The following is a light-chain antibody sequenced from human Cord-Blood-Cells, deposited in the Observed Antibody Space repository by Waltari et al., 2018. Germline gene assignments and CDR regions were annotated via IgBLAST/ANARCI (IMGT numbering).Light chain of an antibody. Sequence: DILMTQSPDPLAVSLGEGATITCNSSQSFLYSSNNKNYLAWYQQKPGQPPKLLIYWASTRESGVPDRFSGSGSGTDFTLTISSLQAEDVAVYYCQQYYSTPFTFGPGTKVDIK. CDR3: QQYYSTPFT. J-gene: IGKJ3*01. V-gene: IGKV4-1*01. CDR1: QSFLYSSNNKNY. CDR2: WAS.